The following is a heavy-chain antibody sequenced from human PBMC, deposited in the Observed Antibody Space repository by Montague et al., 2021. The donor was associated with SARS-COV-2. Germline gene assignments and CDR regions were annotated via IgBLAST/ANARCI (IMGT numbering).Heavy chain of an antibody. J-gene: IGHJ3*02. D-gene: IGHD6-13*01. CDR2: VIWNGGSP. Sequence: SLRLSCAASGFTFGDHGMSWVRQVPGKGLEWVSGVIWNGGSPTYADSVKGRFTISRDNAKSSLFLQMSSLRAEDTALYYCARDLVSTSSWNPGALDIWGHGTMVTVSS. CDR1: GFTFGDHG. CDR3: ARDLVSTSSWNPGALDI. V-gene: IGHV3-20*04.